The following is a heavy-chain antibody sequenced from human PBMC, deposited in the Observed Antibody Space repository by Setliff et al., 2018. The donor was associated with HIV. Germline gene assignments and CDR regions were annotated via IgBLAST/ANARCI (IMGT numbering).Heavy chain of an antibody. CDR3: ARVAGSSWPFDY. V-gene: IGHV4-59*01. CDR1: GGSFSSYY. Sequence: ETLSLTCAVYGGSFSSYYWSWIRQPPGKGLEWIGYIYYSGSTNYNPSLKSRVTISVDTSKNQFSLKLSSVTAADTAVYYCARVAGSSWPFDYWGQGTLVTVSS. D-gene: IGHD6-13*01. CDR2: IYYSGST. J-gene: IGHJ4*02.